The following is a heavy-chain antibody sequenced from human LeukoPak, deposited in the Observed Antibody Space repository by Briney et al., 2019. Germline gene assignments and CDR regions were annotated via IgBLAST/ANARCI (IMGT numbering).Heavy chain of an antibody. D-gene: IGHD4-17*01. Sequence: GASVKVSCKASGYTFTGYFIHWVRQAPGQGLEWMGWINPNSGGTNYAQKFQGRVTMTRDTSISTAYMELSRLRSDDTAVYYCAREDYGDRRYSNWGQGALVTVSS. V-gene: IGHV1-2*02. CDR1: GYTFTGYF. CDR3: AREDYGDRRYSN. J-gene: IGHJ4*02. CDR2: INPNSGGT.